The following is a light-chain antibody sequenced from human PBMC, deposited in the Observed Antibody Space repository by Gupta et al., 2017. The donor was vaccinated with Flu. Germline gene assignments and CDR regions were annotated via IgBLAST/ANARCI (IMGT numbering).Light chain of an antibody. CDR2: EVS. V-gene: IGLV2-14*01. J-gene: IGLJ1*01. CDR3: SYSTSHTARWA. Sequence: QSALTQPASVSGSPGQSITISCTGTSSDVGTYNNVSWYLQHPGKDTKLMIYEVSNRPSGVSYRVSCYTAGNKASPQITGLQAEEEADDYCSYSTSHTARWAFGTGTKLTVL. CDR1: SSDVGTYNN.